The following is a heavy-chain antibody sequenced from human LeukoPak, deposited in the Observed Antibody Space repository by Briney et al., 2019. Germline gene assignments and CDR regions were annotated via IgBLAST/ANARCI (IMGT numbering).Heavy chain of an antibody. J-gene: IGHJ4*02. Sequence: GGSLRLSCAASGFTFSNAWMSWVRQAPGKGLEWVGRIKSKTDGGTTDYAAPVKGRFTILRDDSKNTLYLQMNSLKTEDTAVYYCTTDKEVQTYYYDSSGPGDWGQGTLVTVSS. V-gene: IGHV3-15*01. CDR3: TTDKEVQTYYYDSSGPGD. D-gene: IGHD3-22*01. CDR1: GFTFSNAW. CDR2: IKSKTDGGTT.